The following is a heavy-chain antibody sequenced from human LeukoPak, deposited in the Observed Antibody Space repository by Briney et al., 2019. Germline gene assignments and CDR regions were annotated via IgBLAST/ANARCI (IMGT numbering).Heavy chain of an antibody. CDR1: GYTFTGYY. CDR2: INPDSGGT. J-gene: IGHJ2*01. V-gene: IGHV1-2*02. D-gene: IGHD2-15*01. CDR3: ARVSLGSYWYLAL. Sequence: ASVKVSCKASGYTFTGYYMHWVRQAPGQGLEWMRWINPDSGGTNFAQKFQGRVTMTRDTSISTAYMELSSLRSDDTAVYYCARVSLGSYWYLALWGRGTLVTVSS.